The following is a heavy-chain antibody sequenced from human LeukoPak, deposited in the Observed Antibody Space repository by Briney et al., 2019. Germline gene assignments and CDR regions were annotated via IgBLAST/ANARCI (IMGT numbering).Heavy chain of an antibody. CDR2: IYSDNT. CDR1: GFTVSSNS. Sequence: GGSLRLSCTVSGFTVSSNSMSWVRQAPGKGLEWVSFIYSDNTHYSDSVKGRFTISRDNSKNTLYLQMRAEGTAVYYCARRAGAYSHPYDYWGQGTLVTVSS. V-gene: IGHV3-53*01. CDR3: ARRAGAYSHPYDY. D-gene: IGHD4/OR15-4a*01. J-gene: IGHJ4*02.